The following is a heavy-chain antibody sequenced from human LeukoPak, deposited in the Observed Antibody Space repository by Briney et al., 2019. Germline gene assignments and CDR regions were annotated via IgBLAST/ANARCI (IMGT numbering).Heavy chain of an antibody. J-gene: IGHJ3*02. Sequence: ASVKVSCKASGYTFTSYYMHWVRQAPGQGLEWMGIINPSGGSTSYAQKFQGRVTMTRDTSTSTVYMELSSLRSEDTAVYYCARALSTLGGVIVINAFDIWGQGTMVTVSS. CDR3: ARALSTLGGVIVINAFDI. CDR1: GYTFTSYY. V-gene: IGHV1-46*01. D-gene: IGHD3-16*02. CDR2: INPSGGST.